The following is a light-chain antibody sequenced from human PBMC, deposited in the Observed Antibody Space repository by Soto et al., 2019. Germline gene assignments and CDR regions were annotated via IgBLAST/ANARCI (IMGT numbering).Light chain of an antibody. V-gene: IGKV1-5*01. CDR3: QQYDTYYT. Sequence: DIQMTQSPSPLSASVGDRVTITCRASQSISTYLAWYQQKPGKAPTLLIYDVSRLETGVPSRFSGSGSGTEFTLTINSLQPKDFATYFCQQYDTYYTFGQGTKVDIK. J-gene: IGKJ2*01. CDR1: QSISTY. CDR2: DVS.